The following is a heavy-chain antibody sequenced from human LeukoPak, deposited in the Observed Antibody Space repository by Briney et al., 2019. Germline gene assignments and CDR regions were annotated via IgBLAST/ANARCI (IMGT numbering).Heavy chain of an antibody. CDR2: IYYSGST. J-gene: IGHJ3*02. CDR3: ARVRITMVRGVIILDAFDI. Sequence: SETLSLTCTVSGGSISSYYWSWIRQPPGKGLEWIGYIYYSGSTNYNPSLKSRVTILVDTSKNQFSLKLSSVTAADTAVYYCARVRITMVRGVIILDAFDIWGQGTMVTVSS. CDR1: GGSISSYY. V-gene: IGHV4-59*01. D-gene: IGHD3-10*01.